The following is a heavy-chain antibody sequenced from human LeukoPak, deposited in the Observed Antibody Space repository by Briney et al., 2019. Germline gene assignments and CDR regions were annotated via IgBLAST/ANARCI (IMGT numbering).Heavy chain of an antibody. J-gene: IGHJ4*02. CDR1: GYTFTSYG. CDR3: ARDPSAVADFDY. D-gene: IGHD6-19*01. CDR2: ISAYNGNT. V-gene: IGHV1-18*01. Sequence: ASVTVSCKASGYTFTSYGISWVRQAPGQGVEWMGWISAYNGNTNYAQKLQGRVTMTTDTSTSTAYMELRSLRSDDTAVYYCARDPSAVADFDYWGQGTLVTVSS.